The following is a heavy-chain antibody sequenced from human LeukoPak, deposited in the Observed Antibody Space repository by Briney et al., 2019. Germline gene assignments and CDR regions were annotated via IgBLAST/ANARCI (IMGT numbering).Heavy chain of an antibody. D-gene: IGHD1-26*01. CDR2: IRSKANSYAT. CDR3: TRHLGGGGRHERFDY. Sequence: PGGSLRLSCAASGFTFSGSAMHWVRQASGKGLEWVGRIRSKANSYATAYAASVKGRFTISRDDSKNTAYLQMNSLKAEDTAVYYCTRHLGGGGRHERFDYWGQGTLVTVSS. V-gene: IGHV3-73*01. J-gene: IGHJ4*02. CDR1: GFTFSGSA.